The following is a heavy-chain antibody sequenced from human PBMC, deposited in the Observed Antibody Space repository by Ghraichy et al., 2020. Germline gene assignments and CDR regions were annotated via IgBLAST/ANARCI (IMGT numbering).Heavy chain of an antibody. CDR3: ARQGPRAYSSSWYYLDY. V-gene: IGHV5-51*01. Sequence: GASLNISCKGSGYSFTSYWIGWVRQMPGKGLEWMGIIYPGDSDTRYSPPFQGQVTISADKSISTAYLQWNSLKASDTAMYYCARQGPRAYSSSWYYLDYWGQGTLVTVSS. CDR1: GYSFTSYW. J-gene: IGHJ4*02. D-gene: IGHD6-13*01. CDR2: IYPGDSDT.